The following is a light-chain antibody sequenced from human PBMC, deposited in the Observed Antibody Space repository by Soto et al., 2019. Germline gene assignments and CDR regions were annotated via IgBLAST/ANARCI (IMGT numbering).Light chain of an antibody. CDR1: QRVSSSY. V-gene: IGKV3-20*01. CDR2: GAS. CDR3: QQYGSSSLT. Sequence: EIVLTQSPGTLSLSPGERATLSCRASQRVSSSYLAWYQQKPGQAPRLLIYGASSRATGIPDRFSGSGSGTDFTLNISRLEPEDFAVYYCQQYGSSSLTFGGGTKVEIK. J-gene: IGKJ4*01.